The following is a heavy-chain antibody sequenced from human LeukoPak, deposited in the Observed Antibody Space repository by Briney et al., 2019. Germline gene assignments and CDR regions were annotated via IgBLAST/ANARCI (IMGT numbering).Heavy chain of an antibody. CDR3: AKDVFYFSAAAGRDY. CDR2: ISGSGGST. D-gene: IGHD6-13*01. CDR1: GFTLSSYA. V-gene: IGHV3-23*01. J-gene: IGHJ4*02. Sequence: GGSLRLSCAASGFTLSSYAMSWVHQAPGKGLEWVSAISGSGGSTYYADSVKGRFTISRDNSKNTLYLQMNSLRAEDTAVYYCAKDVFYFSAAAGRDYWGQGTLVTASS.